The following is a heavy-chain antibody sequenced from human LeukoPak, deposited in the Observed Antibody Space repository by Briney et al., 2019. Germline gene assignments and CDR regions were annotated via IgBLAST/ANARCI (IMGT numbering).Heavy chain of an antibody. CDR1: GYTFTSYA. CDR2: INAGNGNT. J-gene: IGHJ5*02. V-gene: IGHV1-3*01. D-gene: IGHD7-27*01. CDR3: ARGPTALWGTYNWFDP. Sequence: GASVKVSCKASGYTFTSYAMHWVRQAPGQRLEWMGWINAGNGNTKYSQKFQGRVTITRVTSASTAYMELSSLRSEDTAVYYCARGPTALWGTYNWFDPWGQGTLVTVSS.